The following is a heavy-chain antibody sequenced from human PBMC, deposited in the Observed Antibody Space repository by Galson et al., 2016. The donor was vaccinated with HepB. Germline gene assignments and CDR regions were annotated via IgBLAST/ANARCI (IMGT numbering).Heavy chain of an antibody. CDR1: GYTFTTYD. CDR3: ARGGYGGYLFY. D-gene: IGHD6-25*01. V-gene: IGHV1-8*01. Sequence: SVKVSCKASGYTFTTYDINWARQAAGQGLEWMGWMSPKSGTSVYAPKFQDRVTMTRNASISTAYMQLRSLTSDDTAVYYCARGGYGGYLFYWGQGARVTVSS. J-gene: IGHJ4*02. CDR2: MSPKSGTS.